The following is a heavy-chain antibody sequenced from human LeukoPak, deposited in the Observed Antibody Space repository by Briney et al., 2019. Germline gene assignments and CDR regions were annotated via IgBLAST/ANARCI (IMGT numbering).Heavy chain of an antibody. J-gene: IGHJ4*02. Sequence: SETLSLTCAVSGYSISSGYYWGWIRQPPGKGLEWIGSIYHSGSTYYNPSLKSRVTISVDTSKNQFSLKPSSVTAADTAVYYCARDNWNDGPIDYWGQGTLVTVSS. CDR2: IYHSGST. D-gene: IGHD1-1*01. V-gene: IGHV4-38-2*01. CDR3: ARDNWNDGPIDY. CDR1: GYSISSGYY.